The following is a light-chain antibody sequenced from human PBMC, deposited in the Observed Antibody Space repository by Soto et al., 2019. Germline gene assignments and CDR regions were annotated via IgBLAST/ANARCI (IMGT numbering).Light chain of an antibody. CDR1: SSDVGGYNY. CDR3: SSYTSSITPYV. Sequence: QSVLTQPACVSGSPGQSITISCTGTSSDVGGYNYVSWYQQLPGKAPKLMIYDVSDRPSGVSNRFSGSKSGNAAYLTISGLQADDEAEYYCSSYTSSITPYVFGTGTKVTVL. CDR2: DVS. V-gene: IGLV2-14*01. J-gene: IGLJ1*01.